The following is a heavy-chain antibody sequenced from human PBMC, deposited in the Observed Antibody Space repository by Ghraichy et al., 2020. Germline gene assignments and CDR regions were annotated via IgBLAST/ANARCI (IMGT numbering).Heavy chain of an antibody. CDR2: TSSNGGSP. Sequence: GGSLRLSCSASGFIFSPYAMHWVPQAPGKGLEYVSATSSNGGSPYYAVSVKGRFTISRDNSKNTLYLQMSSLRGEDTAVYYCVKDRGSGNTYYYYYGMDVCGQGTTVTVSS. J-gene: IGHJ6*02. D-gene: IGHD3-10*01. CDR1: GFIFSPYA. V-gene: IGHV3-64D*06. CDR3: VKDRGSGNTYYYYYGMDV.